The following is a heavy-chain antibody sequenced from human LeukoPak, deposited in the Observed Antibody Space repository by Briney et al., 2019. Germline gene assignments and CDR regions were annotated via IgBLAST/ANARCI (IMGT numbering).Heavy chain of an antibody. CDR1: GYSISSGYY. V-gene: IGHV4-38-2*02. J-gene: IGHJ4*02. CDR3: ARGKSRGSHIDY. D-gene: IGHD1-26*01. CDR2: FYDSGNT. Sequence: SETLPLTCTVSGYSISSGYYWGWIRQPPGKGLEWIGSFYDSGNTYYNPSLKSRVTISVDTSKNQFSLKVRSMTAADTAVYFCARGKSRGSHIDYWGQGTLVTVSS.